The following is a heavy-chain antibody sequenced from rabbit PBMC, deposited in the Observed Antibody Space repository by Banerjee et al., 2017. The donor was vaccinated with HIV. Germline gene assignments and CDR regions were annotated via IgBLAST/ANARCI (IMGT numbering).Heavy chain of an antibody. V-gene: IGHV1S45*01. J-gene: IGHJ4*01. CDR1: GFDFSRYYM. CDR3: ARDLAGVIGWNFNL. Sequence: QEQLTETGGGLVQPGGSLTLSCKASGFDFSRYYMSWVRQAPGKGLEWIACINTSSGNTVYASWAKGRFTISKTSSTTVTLQMTSLTAADTATYFCARDLAGVIGWNFNLWGQGTLVTVS. D-gene: IGHD4-1*01. CDR2: INTSSGNT.